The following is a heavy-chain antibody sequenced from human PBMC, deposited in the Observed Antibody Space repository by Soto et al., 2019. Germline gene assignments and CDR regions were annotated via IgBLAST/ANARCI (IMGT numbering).Heavy chain of an antibody. D-gene: IGHD2-8*01. CDR3: AADATAWQQMVPSDY. CDR2: IAVGSGYT. CDR1: GLTFTSSA. V-gene: IGHV1-58*01. J-gene: IGHJ4*02. Sequence: SVKGYWKASGLTFTSSAFQWVRQARGQRLEWIGWIAVGSGYTNYAQRFQDRVTLTRDMSTATTYMELSRLTSEDTAIYYCAADATAWQQMVPSDYWGQGTL.